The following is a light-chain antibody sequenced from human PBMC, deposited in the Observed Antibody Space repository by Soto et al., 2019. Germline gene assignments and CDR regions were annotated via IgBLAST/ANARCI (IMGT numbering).Light chain of an antibody. V-gene: IGKV1-5*01. CDR1: QSISSW. J-gene: IGKJ1*01. CDR2: DAY. Sequence: DIQMTQSPSTLSASVGDRVTITCRASQSISSWLAWYQQKPGKDPDRLIYDAYTLEGGVPSRFSGSGYGKEFTLNISCLQADDFETYYCQQYNSPTWTFGQGTKVEIK. CDR3: QQYNSPTWT.